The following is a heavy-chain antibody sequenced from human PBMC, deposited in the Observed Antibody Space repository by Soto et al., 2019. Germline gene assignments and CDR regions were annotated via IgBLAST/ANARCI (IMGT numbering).Heavy chain of an antibody. J-gene: IGHJ3*01. Sequence: EMQLVESGGGLVQPGGSLRLSCAASGFTFRNFEMNWVRKAPGKGLEWVSFTPRTGTTLYADSVRGRLTVSRDDSNNAVYLQMNSLTVDDTAVYYCRAWLLAESFDVWGPGTMVTVSA. CDR2: TPRTGTT. V-gene: IGHV3-48*03. CDR1: GFTFRNFE. D-gene: IGHD3-22*01. CDR3: RAWLLAESFDV.